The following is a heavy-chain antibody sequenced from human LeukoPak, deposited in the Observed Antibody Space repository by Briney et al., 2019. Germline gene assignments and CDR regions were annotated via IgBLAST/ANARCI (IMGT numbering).Heavy chain of an antibody. CDR2: IYYSGST. Sequence: SETLSLTCTVSGGSISSYYGSWIRQTPGKGLEWIGYIYYSGSTNYNPSLKSRVTISVDTSKNQFSLKLSFVTATDTAVYYCARERSSGREFDYWGQGTLVTVSS. CDR3: ARERSSGREFDY. J-gene: IGHJ4*02. D-gene: IGHD6-19*01. V-gene: IGHV4-59*01. CDR1: GGSISSYY.